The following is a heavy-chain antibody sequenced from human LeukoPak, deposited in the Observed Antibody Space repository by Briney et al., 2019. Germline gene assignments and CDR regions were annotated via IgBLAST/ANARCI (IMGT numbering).Heavy chain of an antibody. CDR3: ARGITIFGVVITADYGMDV. J-gene: IGHJ6*02. V-gene: IGHV4-34*01. Sequence: SETLSLTCAVYGGSFSGYYWGWIRQPPGKGLEWIGSIYYSGSTYYNPSLKSRVTISVDTSKNQFSLKLSSVTAADTAVYYCARGITIFGVVITADYGMDVWGQGTTVTVSS. CDR1: GGSFSGYY. CDR2: IYYSGST. D-gene: IGHD3-3*01.